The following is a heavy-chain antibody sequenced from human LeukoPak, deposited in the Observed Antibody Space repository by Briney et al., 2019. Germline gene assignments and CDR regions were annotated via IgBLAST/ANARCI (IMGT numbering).Heavy chain of an antibody. V-gene: IGHV4-59*08. D-gene: IGHD6-13*01. CDR2: IYYSGST. Sequence: PSETLSLTCTVSGGSISSHYWSWIRQPPGKGLEWIGYIYYSGSTNYNPSLKSRVTISVDTSKNQFSLKLSSVTAADTAVYYCARQAAAAGAFFDYWGQGTLVTVSS. J-gene: IGHJ4*02. CDR1: GGSISSHY. CDR3: ARQAAAAGAFFDY.